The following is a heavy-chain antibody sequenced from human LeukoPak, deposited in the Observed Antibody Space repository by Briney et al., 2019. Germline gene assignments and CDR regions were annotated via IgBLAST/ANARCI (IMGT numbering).Heavy chain of an antibody. CDR2: ISSSSSYI. V-gene: IGHV3-21*01. CDR3: ARDYSSGWCNY. Sequence: GGSLRLSRAASGFTFSSYSMNWVRQAPGKGLEWVSSISSSSSYIYYADSVKGRFTISRDNAKNSLYLQMNSLRAEDTAVYYCARDYSSGWCNYWGQGTLVTVSS. D-gene: IGHD6-19*01. CDR1: GFTFSSYS. J-gene: IGHJ4*02.